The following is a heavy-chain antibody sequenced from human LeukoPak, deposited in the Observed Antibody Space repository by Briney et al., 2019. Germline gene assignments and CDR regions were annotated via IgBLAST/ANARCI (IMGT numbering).Heavy chain of an antibody. Sequence: GGSLRLSCAASGFTFDDYAMHWVRQAPGKGLEWVSLISGDGGSTYYADSVKGRFTISRDNSKNSLYLQMNSLRTEDTALYYCAEDIYGGPRGAFDIWGQGSMVTVSS. J-gene: IGHJ3*02. CDR2: ISGDGGST. CDR3: AEDIYGGPRGAFDI. V-gene: IGHV3-43*02. D-gene: IGHD4/OR15-4a*01. CDR1: GFTFDDYA.